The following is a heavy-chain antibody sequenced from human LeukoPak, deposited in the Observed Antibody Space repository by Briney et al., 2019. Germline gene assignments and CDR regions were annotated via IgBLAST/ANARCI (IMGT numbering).Heavy chain of an antibody. CDR3: AFIAAAGTGGDFDY. CDR1: GCTFTGYY. Sequence: ASVKVSCKASGCTFTGYYMHWVRQAPGQGLEWMGRINPNSGGTNYAQKFQGRVTMTRDTSISTAYMELSRLRSDDTAVYYCAFIAAAGTGGDFDYWGQGTLVTVSS. D-gene: IGHD6-13*01. J-gene: IGHJ4*02. V-gene: IGHV1-2*06. CDR2: INPNSGGT.